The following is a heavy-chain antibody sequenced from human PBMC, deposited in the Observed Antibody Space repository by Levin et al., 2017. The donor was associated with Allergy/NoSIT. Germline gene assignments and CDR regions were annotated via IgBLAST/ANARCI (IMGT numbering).Heavy chain of an antibody. CDR1: GFTFSSYA. CDR2: ISGSGGST. Sequence: GESLKISCAASGFTFSSYAMSWVRQAPGKGLEWVSAISGSGGSTYYADSVKGRFTISRDNSKNTLYLQMNSLRAEDTAVYYCAKDLYSSVRCYGMDVWGQGTTVTVSS. J-gene: IGHJ6*02. V-gene: IGHV3-23*01. D-gene: IGHD6-19*01. CDR3: AKDLYSSVRCYGMDV.